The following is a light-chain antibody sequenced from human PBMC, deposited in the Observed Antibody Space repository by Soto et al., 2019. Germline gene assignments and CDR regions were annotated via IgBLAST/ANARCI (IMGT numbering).Light chain of an antibody. CDR3: QQRTNSPLT. CDR1: QGASTY. J-gene: IGKJ4*01. Sequence: EIVLTQSPATLSLSPGERATLSCRASQGASTYLAWYQQKPGQAPRLLIYDASNRATGIPARFSGSGSGTDFTLTISSLEPEDFAVYYCQQRTNSPLTFGGGTKVDIK. CDR2: DAS. V-gene: IGKV3-11*01.